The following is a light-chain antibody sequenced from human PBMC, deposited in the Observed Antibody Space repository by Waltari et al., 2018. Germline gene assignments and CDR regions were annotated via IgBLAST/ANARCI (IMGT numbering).Light chain of an antibody. J-gene: IGKJ1*01. V-gene: IGKV3-15*01. CDR3: QQYDNWLGT. CDR1: QSIRSN. CDR2: GAS. Sequence: EIVMTQSPATLSVFPRERAALTCRASQSIRSNLAWYQHKPGQAHRLLIYGASTRATGIPARFSGSGSGTEFTLTISSLQSEDFAVYFCQQYDNWLGTFGQGTKVEIK.